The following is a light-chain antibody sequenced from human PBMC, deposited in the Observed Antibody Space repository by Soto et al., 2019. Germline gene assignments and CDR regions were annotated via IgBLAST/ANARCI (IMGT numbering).Light chain of an antibody. V-gene: IGLV2-14*01. CDR1: SNDIGTYDY. CDR3: TAFAANRVYF. J-gene: IGLJ1*01. CDR2: GVH. Sequence: QSALTQPISVSGSPGQSITISCTGNSNDIGTYDYVCWYQQHPGKAPRLLIHGVHNRSPGISGRFSASKSGLTASLTISGLQAEDEADYYGTAFAANRVYFFGIGTKVTVL.